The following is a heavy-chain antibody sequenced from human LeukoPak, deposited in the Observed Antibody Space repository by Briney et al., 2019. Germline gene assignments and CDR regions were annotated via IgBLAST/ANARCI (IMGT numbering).Heavy chain of an antibody. D-gene: IGHD1-1*01. Sequence: PGGSLRLSCAASGFTFSSYAMSWVRQAPGKGLEWVSAIGGSGGSTYYADSVKGRFTISRDNSKNTLYLQMNSLRAEDTAVYYCAKVGPLTRHNRELGNYFDYWGQGTLVTVSS. CDR2: IGGSGGST. J-gene: IGHJ4*02. V-gene: IGHV3-23*01. CDR1: GFTFSSYA. CDR3: AKVGPLTRHNRELGNYFDY.